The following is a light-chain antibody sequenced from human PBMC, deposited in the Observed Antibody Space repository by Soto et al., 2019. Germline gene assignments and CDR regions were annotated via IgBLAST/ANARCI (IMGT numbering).Light chain of an antibody. CDR3: QQFDTSPPST. CDR1: QSVSSSY. V-gene: IGKV3-20*01. Sequence: EIVLTQSPGTLSLSPGERATLSCRASQSVSSSYLAWYQQKPGQAPRLLIYGASGRATGIPDRFSGSGSGTDFTLTISRLEPEDFAVFYCQQFDTSPPSTFGQGTRLKIK. CDR2: GAS. J-gene: IGKJ5*01.